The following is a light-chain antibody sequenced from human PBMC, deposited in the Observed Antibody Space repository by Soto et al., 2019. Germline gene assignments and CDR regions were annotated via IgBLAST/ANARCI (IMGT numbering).Light chain of an antibody. J-gene: IGKJ1*01. Sequence: EIVLTQSPGILSLSPGERATLSCRASQSAGNFLAWYQQKPGQAPRLLIYGASTRATGIPVRFSGSGSGTQFTLTISSLQSEDFAIYYCQQYNNRPPQTFGQGTKVDIK. V-gene: IGKV3-15*01. CDR1: QSAGNF. CDR2: GAS. CDR3: QQYNNRPPQT.